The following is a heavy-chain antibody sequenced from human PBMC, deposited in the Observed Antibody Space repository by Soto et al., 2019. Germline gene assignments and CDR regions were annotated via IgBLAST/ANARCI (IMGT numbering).Heavy chain of an antibody. Sequence: ASVKVSCKASGYTFTSYDINWVRQATGQGLEWMGWMNPNSGNTGYAQKFQGRVTMTRNTSISTAYMELSSLRSEDTAVYYCARKRLIAVAGKNWFDPWGQGTPVTVSS. V-gene: IGHV1-8*01. J-gene: IGHJ5*02. CDR2: MNPNSGNT. CDR3: ARKRLIAVAGKNWFDP. D-gene: IGHD6-19*01. CDR1: GYTFTSYD.